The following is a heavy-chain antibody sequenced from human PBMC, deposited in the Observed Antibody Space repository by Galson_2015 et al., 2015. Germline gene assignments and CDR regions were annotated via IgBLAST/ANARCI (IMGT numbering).Heavy chain of an antibody. V-gene: IGHV2-5*01. Sequence: PALVQHTQTLTLPCTFSGFSISTSGVGVGWIRQPPGKALEWLALIYWNDDRRYGPSLKSRRTITKDTSKNQVVLTMTNTDPVDTATYYCAHSPTTAGNFDYWGQGVLFTVSS. CDR3: AHSPTTAGNFDY. CDR1: GFSISTSGVG. J-gene: IGHJ4*02. D-gene: IGHD1/OR15-1a*01. CDR2: IYWNDDR.